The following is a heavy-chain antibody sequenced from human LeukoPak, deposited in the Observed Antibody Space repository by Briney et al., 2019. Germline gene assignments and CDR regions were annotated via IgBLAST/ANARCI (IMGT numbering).Heavy chain of an antibody. Sequence: PSETLSLTCTVSGGSISSGGYYWSWIRQHPGKGLEWIGYIYYSGSTYYNPSLKSRVTISVDTSKNQFSLKLSSVTAADTAVYYCARSDSGYEIDYWGQGTLVTVSS. D-gene: IGHD5-12*01. CDR2: IYYSGST. CDR3: ARSDSGYEIDY. V-gene: IGHV4-31*03. J-gene: IGHJ4*02. CDR1: GGSISSGGYY.